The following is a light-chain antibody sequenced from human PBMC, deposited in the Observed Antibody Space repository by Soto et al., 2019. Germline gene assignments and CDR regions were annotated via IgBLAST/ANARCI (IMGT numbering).Light chain of an antibody. V-gene: IGKV1-5*01. CDR3: QQYNSSPT. Sequence: DIQMTQSPSTLSASVGDRVTITCRASQSISTWLAWYQQKPGKAPELLIYDASTLQSGVPSRFSDSGSGTELTLTITNLQPDDFATYYCQQYNSSPTFGQGTKVDIK. J-gene: IGKJ1*01. CDR1: QSISTW. CDR2: DAS.